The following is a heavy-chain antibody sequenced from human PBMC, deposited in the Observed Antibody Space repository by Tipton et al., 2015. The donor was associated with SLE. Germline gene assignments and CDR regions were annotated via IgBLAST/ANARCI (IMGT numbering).Heavy chain of an antibody. V-gene: IGHV4-59*01. CDR2: THYSGTT. CDR1: GGSITTDY. Sequence: GLVKPSETLTLRCTVSGGSITTDYWTWIRQPPGKGLEWIGYTHYSGTTTYNPSLESRATISLDMSKKEISLKLSSVTAADAAVYYCASLGVSGAEYFQHWGQGNLVAVSS. J-gene: IGHJ1*01. D-gene: IGHD5/OR15-5a*01. CDR3: ASLGVSGAEYFQH.